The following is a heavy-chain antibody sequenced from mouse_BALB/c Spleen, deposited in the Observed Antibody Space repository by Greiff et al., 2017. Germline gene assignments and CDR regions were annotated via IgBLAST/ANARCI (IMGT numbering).Heavy chain of an antibody. V-gene: IGHV1-55*01. J-gene: IGHJ4*01. Sequence: QVQLQQPGAELVKPGTSVKLSCKASGYNFTSYWINWVKLRPGQGLEWIGDIYPGSGSTNYNEKFKSKATLTVDTSSSTAYMQLSSLASEDSALYYCARYYEGAMDYWGQGTSVTVSS. CDR3: ARYYEGAMDY. CDR1: GYNFTSYW. CDR2: IYPGSGST. D-gene: IGHD1-1*01.